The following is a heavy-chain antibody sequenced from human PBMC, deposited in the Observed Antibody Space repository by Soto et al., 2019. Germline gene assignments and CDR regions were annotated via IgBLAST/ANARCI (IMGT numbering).Heavy chain of an antibody. CDR3: ARDRGYETGYCYGMDV. V-gene: IGHV1-18*01. J-gene: IGHJ6*02. CDR2: ISAYNGNT. CDR1: GYTFTSYG. D-gene: IGHD5-12*01. Sequence: GASVKVSCKASGYTFTSYGISWVRQAPGQGLEWMGWISAYNGNTNYAQKLQGRVTMTTDTSTSTAYMELRRLRSDDTAVYYCARDRGYETGYCYGMDVWGQGTTVTVSS.